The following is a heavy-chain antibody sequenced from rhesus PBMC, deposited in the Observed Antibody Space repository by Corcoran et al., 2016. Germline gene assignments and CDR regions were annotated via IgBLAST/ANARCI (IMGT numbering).Heavy chain of an antibody. CDR3: AGGRISGSR. Sequence: QVQLQESGPGVVKPSETLSLTCAVSGGSISDSYRWSWIRQPPGKGLEWIGYIYGSSTSTNYNPSLKSRVTISKDTSKNQLSLKLSSVTTADTAVYYCAGGRISGSRWGQGVLVTVSS. CDR2: IYGSSTST. J-gene: IGHJ4*01. V-gene: IGHV4S10*01. CDR1: GGSISDSYR. D-gene: IGHD2-21*01.